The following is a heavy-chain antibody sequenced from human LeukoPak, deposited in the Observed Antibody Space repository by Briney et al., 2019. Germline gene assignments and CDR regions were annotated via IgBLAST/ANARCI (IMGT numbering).Heavy chain of an antibody. Sequence: GRSLRLSCAASGFTFDDYAMHWVRQAPGKGPEWVSGISWNSGSIGYADSVKGRFTISRDNAKNSLYLQMNSLRAEDTALYYCAKDRITMIVVVIPTDWGQGTLVTVSS. CDR1: GFTFDDYA. CDR2: ISWNSGSI. D-gene: IGHD3-22*01. J-gene: IGHJ1*01. CDR3: AKDRITMIVVVIPTD. V-gene: IGHV3-9*01.